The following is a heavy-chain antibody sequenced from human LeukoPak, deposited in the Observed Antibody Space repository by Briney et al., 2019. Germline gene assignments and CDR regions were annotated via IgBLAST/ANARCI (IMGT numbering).Heavy chain of an antibody. CDR1: GGTFSSYA. V-gene: IGHV1-69*04. CDR2: IIPIFGIA. J-gene: IGHJ3*02. Sequence: SVKVSCKASGGTFSSYAISWVRQAPGQGLEWMGRIIPIFGIANYAQKFQGRVTITADKSTSTAYMGLSSLRSEDTAVYYCARAVVVVAATNGAFDIWGQGTMVTVSS. D-gene: IGHD2-15*01. CDR3: ARAVVVVAATNGAFDI.